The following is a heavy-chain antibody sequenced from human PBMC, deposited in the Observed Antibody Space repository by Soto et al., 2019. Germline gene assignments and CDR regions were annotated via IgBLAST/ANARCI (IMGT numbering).Heavy chain of an antibody. CDR2: TYYRSKWYN. J-gene: IGHJ6*03. CDR3: ARAQYSSSPRYCSYMDV. CDR1: GDSVSSNSAA. D-gene: IGHD6-6*01. Sequence: PSQTLSRTCAISGDSVSSNSAAWNWIRQSPSRGLEWLGRTYYRSKWYNDYAVSVKSRITINPDTSKNQFSLQLNSVTPEDTAVYYCARAQYSSSPRYCSYMDVWGKGTTVTVSS. V-gene: IGHV6-1*01.